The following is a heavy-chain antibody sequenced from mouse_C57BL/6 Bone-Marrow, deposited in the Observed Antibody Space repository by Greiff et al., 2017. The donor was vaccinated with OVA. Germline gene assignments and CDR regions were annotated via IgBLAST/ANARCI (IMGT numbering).Heavy chain of an antibody. V-gene: IGHV1-81*01. CDR3: ARGGNLHLGGFAY. Sequence: VQLQQSGAELARPGASVKLSCKASGYTFTSYGISWVKQRTGQGLEWIGEIYPRSGNTYYNEKFKGKATLTAEKSSSTAYMELRSLTSEDSAVYFCARGGNLHLGGFAYWGQGTLVTVSA. CDR1: GYTFTSYG. D-gene: IGHD3-1*01. CDR2: IYPRSGNT. J-gene: IGHJ3*01.